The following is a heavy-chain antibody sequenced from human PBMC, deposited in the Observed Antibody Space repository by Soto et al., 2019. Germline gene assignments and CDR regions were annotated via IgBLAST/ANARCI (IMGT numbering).Heavy chain of an antibody. CDR3: ARYVKEGRLGYCSSTSWHSFDY. Sequence: SETLSLTCTVSGGSISSYYWSWIRQPPGKGLEWIGYIYYSGSTNYNPSLKSRVTISVDTSKNQFSLKLSSVTAADTAVYYCARYVKEGRLGYCSSTSWHSFDYLGQGNLVTVPQ. D-gene: IGHD2-2*01. CDR2: IYYSGST. V-gene: IGHV4-59*01. J-gene: IGHJ4*02. CDR1: GGSISSYY.